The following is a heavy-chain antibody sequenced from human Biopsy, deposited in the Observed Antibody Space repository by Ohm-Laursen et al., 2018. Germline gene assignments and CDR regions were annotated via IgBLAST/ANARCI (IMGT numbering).Heavy chain of an antibody. CDR1: GYTLTDLS. Sequence: SVKVSCKVYGYTLTDLSMHWVRQAPGKGLEWMGGFAPETGKTIYAQKFQDRVTMTEDTSTDTAYMELSNLRSEDTAVYYCAGDINNWNVNYWGQGTLVIVSS. V-gene: IGHV1-24*01. CDR3: AGDINNWNVNY. J-gene: IGHJ4*02. D-gene: IGHD1-20*01. CDR2: FAPETGKT.